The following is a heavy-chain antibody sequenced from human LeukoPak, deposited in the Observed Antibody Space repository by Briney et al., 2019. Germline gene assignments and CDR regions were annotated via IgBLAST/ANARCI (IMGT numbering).Heavy chain of an antibody. CDR3: ARAYYDFWSGYSYYFDY. V-gene: IGHV3-7*04. CDR2: IKPVGSEK. D-gene: IGHD3-3*01. Sequence: PGGSLRLSCAASGFTFSSYWMSWVRQAPGKGLEWVANIKPVGSEKYYVDSVKGRFTISRDNAKNSLYLQMNSLRAEDTAVYYCARAYYDFWSGYSYYFDYWGQGTLVTVSS. J-gene: IGHJ4*02. CDR1: GFTFSSYW.